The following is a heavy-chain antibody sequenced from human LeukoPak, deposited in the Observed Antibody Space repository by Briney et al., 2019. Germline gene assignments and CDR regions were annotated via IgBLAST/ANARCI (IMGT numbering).Heavy chain of an antibody. D-gene: IGHD3-22*01. J-gene: IGHJ4*02. CDR2: ISGSGATL. V-gene: IGHV3-11*01. Sequence: GGSLRLSCAASGFNFSDHYMSWVRQTPGRGLEWVTYISGSGATLHHADSVKGRFTISRDNAKNSLSLQMTSLRAEDTALYYCARALYGSSGYYDYWGQGILVTVSS. CDR3: ARALYGSSGYYDY. CDR1: GFNFSDHY.